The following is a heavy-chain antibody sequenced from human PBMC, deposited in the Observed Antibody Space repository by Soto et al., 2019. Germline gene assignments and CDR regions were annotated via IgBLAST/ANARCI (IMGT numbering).Heavy chain of an antibody. CDR1: GFTFSSYG. CDR2: ISYDGSNK. Sequence: GGSLRLSCAASGFTFSSYGMHWVRQAPGKGLEWVAVISYDGSNKYYADSVKGRITISRDNFKNTLYLQMNSLRAEDTALYYFSKDRRIVLVPAAMDPWGQGTLVTVSS. V-gene: IGHV3-30*18. D-gene: IGHD2-2*01. J-gene: IGHJ5*02. CDR3: SKDRRIVLVPAAMDP.